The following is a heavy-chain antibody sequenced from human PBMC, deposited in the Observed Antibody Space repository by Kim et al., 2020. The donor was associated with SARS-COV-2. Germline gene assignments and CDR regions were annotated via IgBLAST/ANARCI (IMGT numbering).Heavy chain of an antibody. D-gene: IGHD5-12*01. J-gene: IGHJ4*02. CDR1: GFTFSSYG. Sequence: GGSLRLSCAASGFTFSSYGMHWVRQAPGKGLEWVAVISYDGSNKYYADSVKGRFTISRDNSKNTLYLQMNSLRAEDTAVYYCANVHSGYDFRGDYWGQGTLVTVSS. CDR2: ISYDGSNK. CDR3: ANVHSGYDFRGDY. V-gene: IGHV3-30*18.